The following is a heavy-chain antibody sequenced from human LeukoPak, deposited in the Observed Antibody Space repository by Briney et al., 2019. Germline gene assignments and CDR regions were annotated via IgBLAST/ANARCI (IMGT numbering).Heavy chain of an antibody. Sequence: ASVNVSCKASGYTFTSYYMHWVRQAPGEGLECMGIINPSGGSTSYAQKFQGRVTMTRDMSTSTVYMELSSLRSEDTAVYYCARVAAEVVGVPGAIGFGWLRRDYYYMDVWGKGTTVTVSS. CDR2: INPSGGST. CDR3: ARVAAEVVGVPGAIGFGWLRRDYYYMDV. D-gene: IGHD2-2*02. CDR1: GYTFTSYY. V-gene: IGHV1-46*01. J-gene: IGHJ6*03.